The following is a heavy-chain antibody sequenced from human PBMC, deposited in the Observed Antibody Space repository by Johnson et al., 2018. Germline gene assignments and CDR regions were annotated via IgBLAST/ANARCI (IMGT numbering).Heavy chain of an antibody. CDR3: ARARSGFDI. CDR2: ISSSGSTI. J-gene: IGHJ3*02. CDR1: GFTFSNYS. Sequence: QLVESGGGVVQPGGSLRLSCAASGFTFSNYSMNWVRQAPGKGLEWVSSISSSGSTIYYADSVKGRFTISRDNAKNSLYLQMNSLRAEDTAVYYCARARSGFDIWGQGTMVTVSS. D-gene: IGHD3-10*01. V-gene: IGHV3-48*04.